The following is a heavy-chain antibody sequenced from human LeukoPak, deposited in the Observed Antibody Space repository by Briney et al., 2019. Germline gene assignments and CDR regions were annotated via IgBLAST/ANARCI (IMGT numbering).Heavy chain of an antibody. Sequence: GGSLRLSCAASGFTFSSYWMSWVRQAPGKGLEWVANIKQDGSEKYFVDSVKGRFTISRDNAKNSLYLQMNSLRAEDTAVYYCARGGLAARLPDWFDPWGQGTLVTVSS. J-gene: IGHJ5*02. CDR1: GFTFSSYW. V-gene: IGHV3-7*01. CDR3: ARGGLAARLPDWFDP. CDR2: IKQDGSEK. D-gene: IGHD6-6*01.